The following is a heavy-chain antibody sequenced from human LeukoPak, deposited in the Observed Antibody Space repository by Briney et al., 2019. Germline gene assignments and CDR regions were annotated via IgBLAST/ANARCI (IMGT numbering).Heavy chain of an antibody. CDR2: MNPNSGNT. CDR1: GYTFTSYD. D-gene: IGHD4-17*01. Sequence: ASVKVSCKASGYTFTSYDINWVRQATGQGLEWMGWMNPNSGNTGYAQKFQGRVTMTRNTSISTAYMELNSLRAEDAAVYYCARETRFYGDVDYWGQGTLVTVSS. V-gene: IGHV1-8*01. J-gene: IGHJ4*02. CDR3: ARETRFYGDVDY.